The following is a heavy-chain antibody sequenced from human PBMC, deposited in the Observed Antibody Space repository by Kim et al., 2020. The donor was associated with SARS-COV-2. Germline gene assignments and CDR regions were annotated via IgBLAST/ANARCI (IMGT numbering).Heavy chain of an antibody. CDR2: TYYRSKWYN. CDR1: GDSVSSNSAA. J-gene: IGHJ4*02. Sequence: SQTLSLTCAISGDSVSSNSAAWNWIRQSPSRGLEWLGRTYYRSKWYNDYAVSVKSRITINPDTSKNQFSLQLNSVTPEDTAVYYCARGGLLAVAGTRGYFDYWGQGTLVTVSS. D-gene: IGHD6-19*01. CDR3: ARGGLLAVAGTRGYFDY. V-gene: IGHV6-1*01.